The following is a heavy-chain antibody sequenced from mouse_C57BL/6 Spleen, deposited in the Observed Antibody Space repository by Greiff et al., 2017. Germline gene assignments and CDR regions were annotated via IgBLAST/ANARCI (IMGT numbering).Heavy chain of an antibody. V-gene: IGHV3-6*01. CDR3: ARVEDYCSNYPFDY. Sequence: VQLKESGPGLVKPSPSLSLSCSASGYAITSCYIWNWIRQSPGNILECMGYISYDGSNNYNPTFKNRTTITRDTSKNQSFLKLNSVTTEDTATYYCARVEDYCSNYPFDYWGQGTTLTVSS. CDR1: GYAITSCYI. D-gene: IGHD2-5*01. CDR2: ISYDGSN. J-gene: IGHJ2*01.